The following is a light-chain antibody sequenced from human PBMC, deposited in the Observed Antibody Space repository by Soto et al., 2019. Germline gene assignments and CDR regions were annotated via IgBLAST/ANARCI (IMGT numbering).Light chain of an antibody. CDR1: SDDVGGYNY. CDR2: EVS. CDR3: SSYTNINTRACV. J-gene: IGLJ1*01. V-gene: IGLV2-14*01. Sequence: QSALTQPASVSGSPGQSITISCTGTSDDVGGYNYVSWYQQYPGKAPQLIIYEVSNRPSGVSNRFSGSKSVNTASLTISGLRAEDEADYYCSSYTNINTRACVFGTGTKLTVL.